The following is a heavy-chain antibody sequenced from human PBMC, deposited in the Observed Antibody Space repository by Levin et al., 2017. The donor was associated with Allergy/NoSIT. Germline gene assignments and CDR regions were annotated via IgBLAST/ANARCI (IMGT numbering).Heavy chain of an antibody. Sequence: GGSLRLSCAASGFTFSSYAMHWVRQAPGKGLEWVAVISYDGSNKYYADSVKGRFTISRDNSKNTLYLQMNSLRAEDTAVYYCARDLGGFDYWGQGTLVTVSS. J-gene: IGHJ4*02. CDR1: GFTFSSYA. D-gene: IGHD3-16*01. CDR2: ISYDGSNK. CDR3: ARDLGGFDY. V-gene: IGHV3-30-3*01.